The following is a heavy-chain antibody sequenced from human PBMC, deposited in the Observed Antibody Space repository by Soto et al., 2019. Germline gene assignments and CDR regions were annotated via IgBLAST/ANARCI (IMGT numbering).Heavy chain of an antibody. D-gene: IGHD1-26*01. Sequence: QVQLVESGGGVVQPGRTLRLSCAASGFTFSNFGMHWVRQAPGKGLECVAFIWYDGRETYNADFVQCRFTISRDNSKNTLYLQRHSLRAEDTARYYCARSRETYDYWGQGNLVTVSS. V-gene: IGHV3-33*01. CDR2: IWYDGRET. CDR3: ARSRETYDY. CDR1: GFTFSNFG. J-gene: IGHJ4*02.